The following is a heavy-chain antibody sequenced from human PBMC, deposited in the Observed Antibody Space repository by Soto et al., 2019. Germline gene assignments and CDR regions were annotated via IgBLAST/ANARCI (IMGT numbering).Heavy chain of an antibody. Sequence: QVQLQESGPGLVKPSGTLSLTCAVSGGSVSSNSWWTWVRQPPGKGLEWIGEIHHSGSTNYNPSLKSRVSISVDKSKFQFSLRLSSVTAADTAVYYCASREVEAMPTSFDYWGQGILVTVSS. CDR1: GGSVSSNSW. J-gene: IGHJ4*02. V-gene: IGHV4-4*02. CDR2: IHHSGST. CDR3: ASREVEAMPTSFDY. D-gene: IGHD1-1*01.